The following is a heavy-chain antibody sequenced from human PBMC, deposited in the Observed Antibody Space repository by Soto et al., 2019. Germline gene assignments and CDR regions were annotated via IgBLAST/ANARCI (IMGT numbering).Heavy chain of an antibody. CDR3: VKETRGYSEFWSASFDS. CDR2: ISGTGHRT. CDR1: GFTFSNFA. Sequence: EVHLLESGGGLVQPGGSLRLSCAASGFTFSNFAVSWVRQTPEKGLEWVSAISGTGHRTYYADSAKGRFTVSRENYKKILYLQMNSMGAEDKALYYCVKETRGYSEFWSASFDSWGHGTLVTGAS. J-gene: IGHJ4*01. V-gene: IGHV3-23*01. D-gene: IGHD3-3*01.